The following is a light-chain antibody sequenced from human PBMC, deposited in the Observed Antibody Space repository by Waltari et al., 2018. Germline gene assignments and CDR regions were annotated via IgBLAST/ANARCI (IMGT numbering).Light chain of an antibody. Sequence: QSALTQPASVSGSPGQSITISCTGTSSDVGDSNYVSWYHQRPGKAPKLIIYDFSKRPSGASNRFSGSNSGNTASLTISGLQAEDEADYYCSSYTSSSSYVFGTGTKVTVL. V-gene: IGLV2-14*03. CDR3: SSYTSSSSYV. CDR1: SSDVGDSNY. CDR2: DFS. J-gene: IGLJ1*01.